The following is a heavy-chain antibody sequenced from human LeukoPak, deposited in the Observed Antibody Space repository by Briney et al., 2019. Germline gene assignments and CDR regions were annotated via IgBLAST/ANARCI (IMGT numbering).Heavy chain of an antibody. Sequence: ASVKVSCKASGYTFTSYDINWVRQATGQGLEWMGWMNPNSGNTGYAQKFQGRVTMTRNTSISTAYMELSSLRSEDTAVYYCALGGDRVVVQAALEDHYFGMDVWAQGTTVTVSS. CDR1: GYTFTSYD. J-gene: IGHJ6*02. CDR3: ALGGDRVVVQAALEDHYFGMDV. D-gene: IGHD2-2*01. CDR2: MNPNSGNT. V-gene: IGHV1-8*01.